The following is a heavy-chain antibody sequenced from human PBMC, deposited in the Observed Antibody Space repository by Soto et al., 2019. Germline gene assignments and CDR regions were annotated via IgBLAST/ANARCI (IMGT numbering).Heavy chain of an antibody. CDR3: AREMATMNYYYYGVDV. V-gene: IGHV4-31*03. CDR2: IYYSAST. CDR1: GGSISSGGYY. J-gene: IGHJ6*02. Sequence: QVQLQESGPGLVKPSQTLSLTCTVSGGSISSGGYYWSWIRQHPGKGLEWIGYIYYSASTYYNPSLHTRVPIPXDTSKNQFSLKLSSVTAADTAVYYGAREMATMNYYYYGVDVWGQGTTVTVSS. D-gene: IGHD5-12*01.